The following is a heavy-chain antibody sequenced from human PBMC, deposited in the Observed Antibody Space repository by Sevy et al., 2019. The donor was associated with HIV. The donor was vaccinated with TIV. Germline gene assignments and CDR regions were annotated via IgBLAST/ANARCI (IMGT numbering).Heavy chain of an antibody. J-gene: IGHJ4*02. CDR2: FDPEDGET. CDR3: AIGLQLPLASRVFDY. CDR1: GYTLTELS. V-gene: IGHV1-24*01. Sequence: ASVKVSCKVSGYTLTELSMHWVRQAPGKGLEWMGGFDPEDGETIYAQKFQGRVTMTEDTSTDTAYMELSSLRSEDTAVYYCAIGLQLPLASRVFDYRGQGTLVTVSS. D-gene: IGHD1-1*01.